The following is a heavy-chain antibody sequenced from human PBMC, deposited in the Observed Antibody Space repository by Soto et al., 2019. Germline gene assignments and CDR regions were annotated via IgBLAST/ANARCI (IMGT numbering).Heavy chain of an antibody. Sequence: QVQLQESGPGLVKPSETLSLTCTVSGGSISSYYWSWIRQPPGKGLEWIGYIYYSGSTNYNPSLKSRVTISVDTSKNQFSLKLSSVTAEDTAVYYCARFNWYFDLWGRGTLVTVSS. CDR1: GGSISSYY. J-gene: IGHJ2*01. CDR2: IYYSGST. CDR3: ARFNWYFDL. V-gene: IGHV4-59*08.